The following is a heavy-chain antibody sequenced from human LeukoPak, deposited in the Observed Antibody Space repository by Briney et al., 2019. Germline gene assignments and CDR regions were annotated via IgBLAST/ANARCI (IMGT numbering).Heavy chain of an antibody. V-gene: IGHV3-30*02. J-gene: IGHJ4*02. CDR1: GFTFRSYG. CDR2: IRYDGSNK. D-gene: IGHD2-2*01. Sequence: TGGSLRLSCAASGFTFRSYGMHWVRQAPGKGLEWVTFIRYDGSNKYYTDSVKGRFTISRDNSKNTLYLQMNSLRTEDTAVYYCAKDAPVNIVVVPAANSWGQGTLVTVSS. CDR3: AKDAPVNIVVVPAANS.